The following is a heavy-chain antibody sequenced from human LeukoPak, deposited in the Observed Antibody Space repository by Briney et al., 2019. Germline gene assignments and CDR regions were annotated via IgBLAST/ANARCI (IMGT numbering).Heavy chain of an antibody. D-gene: IGHD3-22*01. CDR3: ARQKRITMIVVVRTTFEAFDI. Sequence: SETLSLTCTVSGGSISSSSYYWGWIRQPPGKGLEWIGSIYYSGSTYYNPSLKSRVTISVDTSKNQFSLKLSSVTAADTAVYYCARQKRITMIVVVRTTFEAFDIWGQGTMVTVSS. J-gene: IGHJ3*02. CDR1: GGSISSSSYY. CDR2: IYYSGST. V-gene: IGHV4-39*01.